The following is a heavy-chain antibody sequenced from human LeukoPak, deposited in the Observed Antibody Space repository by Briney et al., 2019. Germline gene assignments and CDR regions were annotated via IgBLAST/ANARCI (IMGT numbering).Heavy chain of an antibody. J-gene: IGHJ6*02. V-gene: IGHV3-7*01. Sequence: GGSLRLSCAASGFTFSSYWMSWVRQAPGKGLEWVANIKRDGSEKYYVDSVKGRFTISRDNAKNSLYLQMNSLRAEDTAVYYCARAVVPAYYYYYGMDVWGQGTTVTVSS. D-gene: IGHD2-2*01. CDR2: IKRDGSEK. CDR3: ARAVVPAYYYYYGMDV. CDR1: GFTFSSYW.